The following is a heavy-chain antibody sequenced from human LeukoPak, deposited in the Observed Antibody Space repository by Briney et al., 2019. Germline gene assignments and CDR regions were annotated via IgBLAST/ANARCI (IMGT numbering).Heavy chain of an antibody. CDR3: ASAPRLLTGNNGVDC. Sequence: GGSLRLSCSASGFTFSNYPMQWVRQTPGKGLEWVAVISYDGSNKYYSDSVKGRSTVSSDNSNNTLSLQINSLRPEDTAVYYCASAPRLLTGNNGVDCWGLGTRVTVSS. CDR1: GFTFSNYP. V-gene: IGHV3-30*01. D-gene: IGHD2-21*01. CDR2: ISYDGSNK. J-gene: IGHJ4*02.